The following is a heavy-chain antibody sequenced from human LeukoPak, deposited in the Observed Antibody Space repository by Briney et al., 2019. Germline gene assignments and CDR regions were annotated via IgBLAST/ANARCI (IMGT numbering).Heavy chain of an antibody. V-gene: IGHV4-39*07. CDR2: IYYSGST. CDR3: AREGRGVSVFDY. J-gene: IGHJ4*02. D-gene: IGHD1-26*01. Sequence: SETLSLTRTVSGGSISSSSYYWGWIRQPPGKGLEWIGSIYYSGSTYYNPSLKSRVTISVDTSKNQFSLKLSSVTAADTAVYYCAREGRGVSVFDYWGQGTLVTVSS. CDR1: GGSISSSSYY.